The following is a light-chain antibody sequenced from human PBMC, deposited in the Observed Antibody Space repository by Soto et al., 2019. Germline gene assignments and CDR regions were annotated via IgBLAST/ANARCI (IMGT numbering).Light chain of an antibody. CDR1: SSNIGSNT. J-gene: IGLJ2*01. V-gene: IGLV1-44*01. CDR2: SNN. Sequence: QAVVTQPPSASGTPGQRVTSSCSGSSSNIGSNTVNWYQQLPGTAPKLLIYSNNQRPSGVPDRFSGSKSGTSASLAISGLQAEDEADYYCAAWDDSLNVVVFGGGTQLTVL. CDR3: AAWDDSLNVVV.